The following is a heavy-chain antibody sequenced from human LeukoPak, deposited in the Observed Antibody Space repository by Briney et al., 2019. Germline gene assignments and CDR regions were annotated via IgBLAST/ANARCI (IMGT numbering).Heavy chain of an antibody. CDR3: AKVLVGATKDY. CDR2: ISGSSDNT. CDR1: GFTFSNYA. Sequence: GESLRLSCEASGFTFSNYAMSWVRQAPGKGLEWVSSISGSSDNTNYADSVKGRFTISRDNSKNTLYLQMNSLRAEDTAVYYCAKVLVGATKDYWGQGTLVTVSS. J-gene: IGHJ4*02. D-gene: IGHD1-26*01. V-gene: IGHV3-23*01.